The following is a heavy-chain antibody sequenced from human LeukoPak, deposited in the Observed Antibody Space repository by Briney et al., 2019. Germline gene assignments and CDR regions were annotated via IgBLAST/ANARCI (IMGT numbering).Heavy chain of an antibody. CDR2: ISGSGGST. CDR3: AKSLRYNWNWDAFDI. V-gene: IGHV3-23*01. D-gene: IGHD1-1*01. CDR1: GFTFSSYA. Sequence: PGGSLRLSCAASGFTFSSYAMSWVRQAPGKGLEWVSAISGSGGSTYYADSVKGRFTISRDNSKNTLYLQMNSLRAEDTGVYYCAKSLRYNWNWDAFDIWGQGIMVTVSS. J-gene: IGHJ3*02.